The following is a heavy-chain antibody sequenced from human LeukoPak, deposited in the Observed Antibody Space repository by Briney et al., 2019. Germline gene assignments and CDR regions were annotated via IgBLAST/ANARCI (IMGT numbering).Heavy chain of an antibody. CDR1: GFTFRSYG. V-gene: IGHV3-30*03. J-gene: IGHJ4*02. D-gene: IGHD3-16*02. CDR2: ISYDGSNK. Sequence: GGSLRLSCAASGFTFRSYGIHWVRQAPGKGLEWVAVISYDGSNKYYADSVKGRFTISRDNSKNTLYLQMNSLRAEDTAVYYCARGDYVWGSYRTDFDYWGQGTLVTVSS. CDR3: ARGDYVWGSYRTDFDY.